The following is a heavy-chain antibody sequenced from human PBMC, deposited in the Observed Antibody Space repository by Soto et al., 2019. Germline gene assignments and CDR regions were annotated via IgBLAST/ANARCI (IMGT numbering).Heavy chain of an antibody. D-gene: IGHD2-2*01. CDR2: IYYSGST. Sequence: SETLSLTCTVSGGSISSGGYYWSWIRQHPGKGLEWIGYIYYSGSTYYNPSLKSRVTISVDTSKNQFSLKLSSVTAADTAVYYCAGLGYCSSTSCYYHYGMDVWGQGTTVTVSS. CDR1: GGSISSGGYY. CDR3: AGLGYCSSTSCYYHYGMDV. J-gene: IGHJ6*02. V-gene: IGHV4-31*03.